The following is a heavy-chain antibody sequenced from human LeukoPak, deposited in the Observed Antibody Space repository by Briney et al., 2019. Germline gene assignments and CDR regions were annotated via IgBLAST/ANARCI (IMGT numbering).Heavy chain of an antibody. CDR1: GFTFSSFA. Sequence: GGSLRLSCAASGFTFSSFAMTWVRQAPGKGLEWVSGFDGNGPNTYYADSVKGRWTISRDNSRNTLYLEMNSLRPEDAAIYYCAKPRTTGLGWAQFDYWGQGSLVTVSS. CDR2: FDGNGPNT. D-gene: IGHD2-8*02. V-gene: IGHV3-23*01. CDR3: AKPRTTGLGWAQFDY. J-gene: IGHJ4*02.